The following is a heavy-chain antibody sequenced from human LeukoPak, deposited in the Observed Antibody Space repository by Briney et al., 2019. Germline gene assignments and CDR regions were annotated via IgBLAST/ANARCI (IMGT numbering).Heavy chain of an antibody. V-gene: IGHV5-51*01. CDR1: GYSFATYW. Sequence: GESLKISCKGSGYSFATYWIGWVRQMPGKGLEGMGSIYPGDSDTRYSQSCQGQVTISADKSISTAYLHWSSLKASDTDMYYCARSGSVPAAIKGFDPWGPGTLVTVSS. CDR2: IYPGDSDT. CDR3: ARSGSVPAAIKGFDP. J-gene: IGHJ5*02. D-gene: IGHD2-2*02.